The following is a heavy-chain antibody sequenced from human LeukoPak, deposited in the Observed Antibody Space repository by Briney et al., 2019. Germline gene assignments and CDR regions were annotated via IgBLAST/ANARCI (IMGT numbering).Heavy chain of an antibody. CDR3: ARDLGNSWTFDP. J-gene: IGHJ5*02. Sequence: GGSLRLSCTASGFSFSSYNMNWVRQAPGKGLEWVSSISSSSSYKYYANSVEGRFTISRDNAKNSLFLQMNSLRAEDTAMYYCARDLGNSWTFDPWGQGTLVTVSS. CDR1: GFSFSSYN. V-gene: IGHV3-21*01. D-gene: IGHD6-13*01. CDR2: ISSSSSYK.